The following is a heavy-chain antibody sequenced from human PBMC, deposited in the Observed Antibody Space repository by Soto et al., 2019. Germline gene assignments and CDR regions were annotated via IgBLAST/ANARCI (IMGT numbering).Heavy chain of an antibody. Sequence: GGSLRLSCAASGFTFSSYSMNWVRQAPGKGLEWVSYISSSSSTIYYADSVKGRFTISRDNAKNSLYLQMNSLRAEDTAVYYCARDGTYSSSPDAFDIWGQGTMVTVSS. J-gene: IGHJ3*02. CDR3: ARDGTYSSSPDAFDI. V-gene: IGHV3-48*01. CDR2: ISSSSSTI. CDR1: GFTFSSYS. D-gene: IGHD6-13*01.